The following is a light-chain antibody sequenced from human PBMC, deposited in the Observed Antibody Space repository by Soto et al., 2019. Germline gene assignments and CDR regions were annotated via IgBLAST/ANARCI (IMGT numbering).Light chain of an antibody. J-gene: IGKJ1*01. Sequence: AIRITQSPSSLSASTGDRVTITCRASQGISSYLAWYQQKPGKAPKLLIYAASTLQSGVPSRFSGSGSGTDFTLTISCLQSEDFASYHCQQYYSYPPWTFGQGIKVDIK. CDR1: QGISSY. CDR2: AAS. CDR3: QQYYSYPPWT. V-gene: IGKV1-8*01.